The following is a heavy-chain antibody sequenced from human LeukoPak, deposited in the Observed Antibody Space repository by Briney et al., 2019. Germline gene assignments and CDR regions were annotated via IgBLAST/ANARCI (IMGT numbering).Heavy chain of an antibody. D-gene: IGHD1-1*01. CDR1: GFTFSGYA. J-gene: IGHJ3*02. CDR3: ARFKVGTNTTQKNAFDI. CDR2: ISGRGDNT. V-gene: IGHV3-23*01. Sequence: PGGSLRLSCAASGFTFSGYAMSWVRQAPGKGLEWVSGISGRGDNTYYAGSVKGRFTISRDNSKATLYLQMHRLRIEDTALYFCARFKVGTNTTQKNAFDIWGRGTEVAVSS.